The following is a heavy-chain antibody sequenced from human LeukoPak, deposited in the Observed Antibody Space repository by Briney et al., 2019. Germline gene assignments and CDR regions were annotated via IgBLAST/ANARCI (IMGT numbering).Heavy chain of an antibody. J-gene: IGHJ6*03. CDR2: IYYSGST. V-gene: IGHV4-30-4*08. D-gene: IGHD6-6*01. Sequence: YPSETLSLTCTVSGGSISSGDYYWSWIRQPPGKGLEWIGYIYYSGSTYYNPSLKSRVTISVDTSKNQFSLKLSSVTAADTAVYYCASFIAARPDDYYYMDVWGKGTTVTVSS. CDR3: ASFIAARPDDYYYMDV. CDR1: GGSISSGDYY.